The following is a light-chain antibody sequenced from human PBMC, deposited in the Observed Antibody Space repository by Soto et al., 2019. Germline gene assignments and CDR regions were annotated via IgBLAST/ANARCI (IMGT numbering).Light chain of an antibody. Sequence: ENVLTQSPGTLSLSPGERATLSCRASQSVTNSFFAWYQQKPGQAPRRLIYSISSRATGIPDRFSGSGSGTDFTLSISRLEPEDFVVYYCQQYSTLPHTFGQGTKLEVK. CDR1: QSVTNSF. J-gene: IGKJ2*01. CDR2: SIS. V-gene: IGKV3-20*01. CDR3: QQYSTLPHT.